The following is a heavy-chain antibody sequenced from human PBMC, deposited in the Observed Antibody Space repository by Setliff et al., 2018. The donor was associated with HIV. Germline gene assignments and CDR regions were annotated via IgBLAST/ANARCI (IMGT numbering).Heavy chain of an antibody. Sequence: SETLSLTCTVSGGSISSGSYYWSWIRQPAGKGLEWIGRIYTSGSTSYNPSLKSRVTISVDTPKNQFSLKLSSVTATDTAVYYCARGENSWYGLNWFDPWGQGTLVTVSS. CDR3: ARGENSWYGLNWFDP. CDR2: IYTSGST. J-gene: IGHJ5*02. D-gene: IGHD6-13*01. V-gene: IGHV4-61*02. CDR1: GGSISSGSYY.